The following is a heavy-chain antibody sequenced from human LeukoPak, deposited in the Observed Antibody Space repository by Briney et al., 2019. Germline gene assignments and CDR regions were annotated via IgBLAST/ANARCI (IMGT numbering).Heavy chain of an antibody. D-gene: IGHD3/OR15-3a*01. CDR1: GGSMTSYY. CDR2: IYYSGNT. V-gene: IGHV4-59*12. Sequence: PSETLSLTCTVSGGSMTSYYWSWIRQPPGKGLEWIGYIYYSGNTNYNPSLKSRATMSVDTSKNQFSLKLSSVTAADTAVYYCARDEGTNWYFDLWGRGTLVTVSS. J-gene: IGHJ2*01. CDR3: ARDEGTNWYFDL.